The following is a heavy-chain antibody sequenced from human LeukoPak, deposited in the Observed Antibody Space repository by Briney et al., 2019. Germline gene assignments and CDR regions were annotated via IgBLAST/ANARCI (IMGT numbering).Heavy chain of an antibody. J-gene: IGHJ6*02. CDR1: GYTFTSYD. V-gene: IGHV1-2*02. CDR2: INPNNGNT. D-gene: IGHD4-17*01. CDR3: GRDPVYGDYPVYYYYSGMDV. Sequence: ASVKVSCKASGYTFTSYDMNWVRQAPGQGLEWMGWINPNNGNTNYAQKFQGRVTMTRDTSISTAYMELSRLRSDDTAVYSCGRDPVYGDYPVYYYYSGMDVWGQGTTVTVSS.